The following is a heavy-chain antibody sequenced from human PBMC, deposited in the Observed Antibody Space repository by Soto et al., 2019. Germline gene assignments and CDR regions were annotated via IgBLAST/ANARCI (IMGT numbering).Heavy chain of an antibody. Sequence: SETLSLTCAVSGGSISSINWWSLVRQPPGKGLEWIGEIYHSGSTNYNPSLKSRVTISVDKSKNQFSLKLSSVTAADTAVYYCARGARRGGSSYNWLDSWGQGTLVNVSS. V-gene: IGHV4-4*02. J-gene: IGHJ5*01. CDR3: ARGARRGGSSYNWLDS. D-gene: IGHD2-15*01. CDR2: IYHSGST. CDR1: GGSISSINW.